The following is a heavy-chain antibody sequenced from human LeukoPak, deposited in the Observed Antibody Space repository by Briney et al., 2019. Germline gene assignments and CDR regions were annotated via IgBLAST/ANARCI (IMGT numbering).Heavy chain of an antibody. J-gene: IGHJ4*02. CDR1: GFTVSSNY. Sequence: GGSLRLSCAASGFTVSSNYMCWVRQAPGKGLEWVSVIYSGGGTYYADSVKGRFTISRDNSKNTLYLQINSLRAEDTAVYYCARDLGSGFLQFDYWGQGTLVTVSS. D-gene: IGHD6-19*01. CDR3: ARDLGSGFLQFDY. CDR2: IYSGGGT. V-gene: IGHV3-66*01.